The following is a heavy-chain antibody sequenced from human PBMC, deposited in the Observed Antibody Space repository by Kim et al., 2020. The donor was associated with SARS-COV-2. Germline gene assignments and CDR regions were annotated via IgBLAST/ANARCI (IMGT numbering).Heavy chain of an antibody. CDR2: VKSDEITT. CDR3: ATGKLSAYEY. Sequence: GGSLRLSCAASGITFSNYWMHWVRQAPGKGLVWVSLVKSDEITTTYADSVKGRFTISRDNGKNTLYLQMNSLRDDDTAVYYCATGKLSAYEYWGQGTLVT. V-gene: IGHV3-74*01. CDR1: GITFSNYW. D-gene: IGHD3-16*01. J-gene: IGHJ4*02.